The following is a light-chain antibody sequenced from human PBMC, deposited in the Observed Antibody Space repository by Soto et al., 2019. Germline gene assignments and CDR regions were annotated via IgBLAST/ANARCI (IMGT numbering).Light chain of an antibody. J-gene: IGKJ1*01. Sequence: DSGLTQSPGTLSLSPGTTATLSFWARQSVSGGYLAWYQQVPRQAPRLLSYGASSRATGIPDRFSGSGSGTDFTLTISRLEPEDFAVYYCQQHGSSRWKFVQGPKV. CDR3: QQHGSSRWK. V-gene: IGKV3-20*01. CDR2: GAS. CDR1: QSVSGGY.